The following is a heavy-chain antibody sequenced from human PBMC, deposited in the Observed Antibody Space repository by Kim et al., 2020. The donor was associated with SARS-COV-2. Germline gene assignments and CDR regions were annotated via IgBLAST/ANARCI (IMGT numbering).Heavy chain of an antibody. CDR3: ARDWNWGIDV. CDR1: GFTFTTYS. Sequence: GGSLRLSCAASGFTFTTYSMNWVRQAPGKGLEWISYISVTDAIYYADSVKGRFTISRDYAKNSLDLQMNSLRDEDTAVYYCARDWNWGIDVWGQGTLVTVSS. CDR2: ISVTDAI. D-gene: IGHD7-27*01. V-gene: IGHV3-48*02. J-gene: IGHJ4*02.